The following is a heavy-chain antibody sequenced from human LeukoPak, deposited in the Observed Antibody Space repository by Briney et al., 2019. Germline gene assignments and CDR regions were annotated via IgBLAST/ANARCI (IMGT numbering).Heavy chain of an antibody. J-gene: IGHJ4*02. D-gene: IGHD3-3*01. CDR1: GFTFSNAW. CDR3: TTDWSFNLRFLEWLLYSHNGVTSDY. V-gene: IGHV3-15*01. Sequence: PGGSLRLSCVASGFTFSNAWMSWVRQAPGKGLEWVGRIKSKTDGGTTDYAAPVKGRFTISRDDSKNTLYLQMNSLKTEDTAVYYCTTDWSFNLRFLEWLLYSHNGVTSDYWGQGTLVTVSS. CDR2: IKSKTDGGTT.